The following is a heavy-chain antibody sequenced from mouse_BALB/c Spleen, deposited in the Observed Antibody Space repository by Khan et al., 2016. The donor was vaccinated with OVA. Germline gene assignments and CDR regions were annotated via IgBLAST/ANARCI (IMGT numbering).Heavy chain of an antibody. V-gene: IGHV1-77*01. CDR1: GYTFTDSY. CDR2: ISPGSGDT. D-gene: IGHD1-2*01. J-gene: IGHJ3*01. Sequence: QVQLQQSGTELARPGASVNLSCKASGYTFTDSYINWVKQRSGQGLEWIGEISPGSGDTYYNEKFKGKATLTADKSSSTAYMQLSSLTSEASALYFCARRNYFGYTCAYWGQGTLVTVSA. CDR3: ARRNYFGYTCAY.